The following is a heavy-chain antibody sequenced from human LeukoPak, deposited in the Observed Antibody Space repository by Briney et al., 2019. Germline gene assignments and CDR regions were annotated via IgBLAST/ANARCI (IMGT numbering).Heavy chain of an antibody. V-gene: IGHV3-23*01. CDR1: GFTFSSYA. D-gene: IGHD3-22*01. CDR3: AKVAMRVVVIMGYFDY. J-gene: IGHJ4*02. CDR2: ISGSGGST. Sequence: GGSLRLSCAASGFTFSSYAMSWVRQAPGKGLEWVSAISGSGGSTYCADSVKGRFTVSRDNSKNTLYLQMNSLRAEDTAVYYCAKVAMRVVVIMGYFDYWGQGTLVTVSS.